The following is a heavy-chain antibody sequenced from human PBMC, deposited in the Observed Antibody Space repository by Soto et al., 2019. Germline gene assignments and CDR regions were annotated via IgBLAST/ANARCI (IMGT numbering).Heavy chain of an antibody. CDR3: ARLFYYCSSTSCPYYFDY. CDR2: ISTYKGNT. D-gene: IGHD2-2*01. J-gene: IGHJ4*02. CDR1: GYTFTSYG. Sequence: GASVKVSCKTSGYTFTSYGISWVRQAPGQGLEWMGWISTYKGNTNYAQKLQGRVTMTTDTSTSTAYMELRSLRSDDTAVYYCARLFYYCSSTSCPYYFDYWGQGTLVTVSS. V-gene: IGHV1-18*01.